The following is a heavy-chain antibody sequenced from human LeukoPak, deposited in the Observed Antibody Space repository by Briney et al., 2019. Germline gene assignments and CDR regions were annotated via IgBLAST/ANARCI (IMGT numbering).Heavy chain of an antibody. CDR2: IIPIFGTA. J-gene: IGHJ3*02. V-gene: IGHV1-69*01. D-gene: IGHD2-15*01. CDR1: GGTFSSYA. Sequence: ASVKVSCKASGGTFSSYAISWVRQAPGQGLEWMGGIIPIFGTANYAQKFQGRVTITADESTSTAYMELRSLRSDDTAVYYCARTPHYCSGGSCYFDVFDIWGQGTMVTVSS. CDR3: ARTPHYCSGGSCYFDVFDI.